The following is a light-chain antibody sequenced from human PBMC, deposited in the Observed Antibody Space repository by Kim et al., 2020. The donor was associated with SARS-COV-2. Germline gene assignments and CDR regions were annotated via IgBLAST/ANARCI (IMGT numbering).Light chain of an antibody. CDR3: AAWDDSLGGDV. CDR1: SSNIGINT. CDR2: RND. Sequence: GQRVTISCSGSSSNIGINTVNWYQQVSGTVPKLLIYRNDQRPSEVPDRFSGSKSGTSASLAISGLQSEDEADYYCAAWDDSLGGDVFGTGTKVTVL. V-gene: IGLV1-44*01. J-gene: IGLJ1*01.